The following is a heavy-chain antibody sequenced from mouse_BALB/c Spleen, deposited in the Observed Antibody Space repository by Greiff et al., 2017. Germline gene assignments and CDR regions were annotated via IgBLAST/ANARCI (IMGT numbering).Heavy chain of an antibody. CDR2: ILPGSGST. J-gene: IGHJ2*01. CDR3: ARLTTVVAIDDY. D-gene: IGHD1-1*01. CDR1: GYTFSSYW. Sequence: QVQLKESGAELMKPGASVKISCKATGYTFSSYWIEWVKQRPGHGLEWIGEILPGSGSTNYNEKFKGKATFTADTSSNTAYMQLSSLTSEDSAVYYCARLTTVVAIDDYWGQGTTLTVSS. V-gene: IGHV1-9*01.